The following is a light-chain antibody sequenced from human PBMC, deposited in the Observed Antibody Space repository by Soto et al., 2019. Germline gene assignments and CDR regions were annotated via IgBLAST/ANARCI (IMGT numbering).Light chain of an antibody. CDR2: GAS. V-gene: IGKV3-15*01. Sequence: EIVMTQSPATLSVSPGERATLSCRASQSVSSNLAWYQQKPGQAPRLLIYGASTRATGIPARFSGSGSGTEFTLTISSLQSEDFANYFCQQVHDYPITFGGGTKVEIK. CDR3: QQVHDYPIT. CDR1: QSVSSN. J-gene: IGKJ4*01.